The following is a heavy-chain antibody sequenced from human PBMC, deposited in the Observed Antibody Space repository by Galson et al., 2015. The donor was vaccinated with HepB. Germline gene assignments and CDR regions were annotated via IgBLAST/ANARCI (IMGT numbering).Heavy chain of an antibody. Sequence: SVKVSCKASGYTFTSYYMHWVRQAPGQGLEWMGIINPSGGSTSYAQKFQGRVTMTRDTSTSTVYMELSSLRSEDTAVYYCARGEYYGSGSYSKRLGYWGQGTLVTVSS. CDR1: GYTFTSYY. D-gene: IGHD3-10*01. J-gene: IGHJ4*02. V-gene: IGHV1-46*03. CDR2: INPSGGST. CDR3: ARGEYYGSGSYSKRLGY.